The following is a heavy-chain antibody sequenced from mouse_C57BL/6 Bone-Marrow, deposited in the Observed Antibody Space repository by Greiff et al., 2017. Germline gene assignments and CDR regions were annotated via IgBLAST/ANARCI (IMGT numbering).Heavy chain of an antibody. Sequence: VQVVESGPGLVKPSQSLFLTCSITGFPITSGYYWIWIRQSPGKPLEWMGYITHSGETFYNPSLQSPISITRETSKNQFFLQLNSVTTEDTAMYYCAGDDYGSSLCAYWGQGTLVTVSA. J-gene: IGHJ3*01. D-gene: IGHD1-1*01. CDR1: GFPITSGYY. CDR2: ITHSGET. CDR3: AGDDYGSSLCAY. V-gene: IGHV12-3*01.